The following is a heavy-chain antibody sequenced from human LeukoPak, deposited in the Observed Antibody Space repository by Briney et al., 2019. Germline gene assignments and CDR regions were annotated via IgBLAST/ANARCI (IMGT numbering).Heavy chain of an antibody. CDR3: ARDRPVSMLGTDFDY. CDR1: GYTFTGYF. J-gene: IGHJ4*02. V-gene: IGHV1-2*02. D-gene: IGHD2-8*01. Sequence: ASVKVSCKASGYTFTGYFMHWVRQAPGQGLEWVGWISPSSGGTDYAQKFQGRVTMTRDTSISTAYMELSSLTSDDTAVYYCARDRPVSMLGTDFDYWGQGTLVTVSS. CDR2: ISPSSGGT.